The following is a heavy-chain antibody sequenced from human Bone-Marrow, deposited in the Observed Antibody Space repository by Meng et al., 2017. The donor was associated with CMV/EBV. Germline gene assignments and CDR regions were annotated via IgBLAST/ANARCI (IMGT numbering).Heavy chain of an antibody. CDR1: GGTFSSYA. J-gene: IGHJ6*02. Sequence: SVKVSCKASGGTFSSYAISWVRQAPGQGLEWMGGIIPILGIANYAQKFQGRVTITADKSTSTAYMELSSLRAEDTALYHCARVGYCDMVRGRTTCYGMDVWGQGTTVTVSS. CDR3: ARVGYCDMVRGRTTCYGMDV. D-gene: IGHD3-10*01. CDR2: IIPILGIA. V-gene: IGHV1-69*10.